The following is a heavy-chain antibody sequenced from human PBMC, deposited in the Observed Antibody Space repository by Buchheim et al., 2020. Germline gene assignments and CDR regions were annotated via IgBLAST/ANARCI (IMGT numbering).Heavy chain of an antibody. D-gene: IGHD4-17*01. J-gene: IGHJ6*02. CDR2: ISYDGSNK. V-gene: IGHV3-30-3*01. CDR3: ARERIYGDYVQYGMDV. CDR1: GFTFSSYA. Sequence: VQLVESGGGVVQPGRSLRLSCAASGFTFSSYAMHWVRQAPGKGLEWVAVISYDGSNKYYADSVKGRFTISRDNSKNTLYLQMNSLRAEDTAVYYCARERIYGDYVQYGMDVWGQGTT.